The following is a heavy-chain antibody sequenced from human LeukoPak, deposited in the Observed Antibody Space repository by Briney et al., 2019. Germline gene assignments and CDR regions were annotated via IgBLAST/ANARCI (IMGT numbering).Heavy chain of an antibody. V-gene: IGHV1-46*01. D-gene: IGHD2-15*01. CDR2: INPSGGTT. J-gene: IGHJ6*03. CDR3: ARDPLDCSGGSCYLYMDV. Sequence: GASVKVSCKASGYTFTSYYMHWVRQAPGQGLEWMGIINPSGGTTSSAQKFQGRVTMTRDMSTSTVYMELSSLRSEDTAVYYCARDPLDCSGGSCYLYMDVWGKGTTVTVSS. CDR1: GYTFTSYY.